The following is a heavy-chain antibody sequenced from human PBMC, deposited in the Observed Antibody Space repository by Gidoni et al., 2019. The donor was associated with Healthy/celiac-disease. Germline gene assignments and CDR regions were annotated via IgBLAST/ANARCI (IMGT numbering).Heavy chain of an antibody. CDR2: INHSGST. CDR3: ARGFKRELSSYGMDV. J-gene: IGHJ6*02. V-gene: IGHV4-34*01. Sequence: QVQLQQWGAGLLKPSETLSLTCAVYGGPFSGYYWSWIRQPPGKGLEWIGEINHSGSTNYNPSLKSRVTISVDTSKNQFSLKLSSVTAADTAVYYCARGFKRELSSYGMDVWGQGTTVTVSS. D-gene: IGHD3-16*02. CDR1: GGPFSGYY.